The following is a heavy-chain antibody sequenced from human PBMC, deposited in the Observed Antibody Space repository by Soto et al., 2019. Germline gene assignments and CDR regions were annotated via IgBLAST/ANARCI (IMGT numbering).Heavy chain of an antibody. D-gene: IGHD6-13*01. Sequence: VQLLESGGGLVQPGGSLRLSCAASGLPFSSCPMSWVRQVTGEGLERVSAIHGSGGSTYYADSVKGRFTISRDNSKNSLFLQMYSLGAEDTALYYCAKTRGAAAGGCDYWGQGTLVTGSS. CDR3: AKTRGAAAGGCDY. CDR2: IHGSGGST. J-gene: IGHJ4*02. CDR1: GLPFSSCP. V-gene: IGHV3-23*01.